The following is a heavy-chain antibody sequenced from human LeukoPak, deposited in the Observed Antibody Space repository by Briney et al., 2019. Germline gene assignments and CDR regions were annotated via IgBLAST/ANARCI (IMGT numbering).Heavy chain of an antibody. J-gene: IGHJ4*02. CDR2: IYYSGST. V-gene: IGHV4-31*11. Sequence: SETLSLTCAVYGGSFSGYYWSWIRQHPGKGLEWIGYIYYSGSTYYNPSLKSRVTISVDTSKNQFSLKLSSVTAADTAVYYCAREGLVVAWGQGTLVTVSS. CDR1: GGSFSGYY. D-gene: IGHD3-22*01. CDR3: AREGLVVA.